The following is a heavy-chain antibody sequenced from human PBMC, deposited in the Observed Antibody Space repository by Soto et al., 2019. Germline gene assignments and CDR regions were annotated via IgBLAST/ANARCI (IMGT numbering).Heavy chain of an antibody. CDR2: IRSKGNSYAT. J-gene: IGHJ2*01. CDR1: GFTFSDSA. CDR3: TRHLHWGSDWYFDL. V-gene: IGHV3-73*02. Sequence: EVQLVESGGGLVQPGGSLKLSYAASGFTFSDSAMHWVRQASGKGLEWVGRIRSKGNSYATAYAASVKGRFTISRDDSKNTAYLQMNSLKTEDTAVYYCTRHLHWGSDWYFDLWGRGTLVTVSS. D-gene: IGHD7-27*01.